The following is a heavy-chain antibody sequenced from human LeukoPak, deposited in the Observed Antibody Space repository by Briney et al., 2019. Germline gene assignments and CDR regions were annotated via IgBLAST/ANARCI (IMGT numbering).Heavy chain of an antibody. CDR3: ARGPDYYDSSGLDV. D-gene: IGHD3-22*01. V-gene: IGHV4-4*02. J-gene: IGHJ6*02. CDR1: GGSISSSNW. Sequence: PSETLSLTCAVSGGSISSSNWWSWVRQPPGKGLEWIGEIYHSGSTNYNPSLKSRVTISVGKSKNQFSLKLSSVTAADTAVYYCARGPDYYDSSGLDVWGQGTTVTVSS. CDR2: IYHSGST.